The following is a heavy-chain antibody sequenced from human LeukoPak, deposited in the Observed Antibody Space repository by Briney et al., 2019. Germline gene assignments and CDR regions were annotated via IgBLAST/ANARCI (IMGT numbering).Heavy chain of an antibody. V-gene: IGHV4-31*03. CDR2: IYYSGST. CDR1: GCSISSGGYY. CDR3: ARDLPIYGMDV. Sequence: SETLSLTCTVSGCSISSGGYYWSWIRQHPGKGLEWIGYIYYSGSTYYNPSLKSRVTISVDTSKNQFSLKLSSVTAADTAVYYCARDLPIYGMDVWGQGTTVTVSS. J-gene: IGHJ6*02.